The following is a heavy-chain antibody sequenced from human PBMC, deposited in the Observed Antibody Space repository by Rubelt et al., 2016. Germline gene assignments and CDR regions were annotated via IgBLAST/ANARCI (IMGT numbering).Heavy chain of an antibody. CDR1: GYSISSGYY. D-gene: IGHD2-15*01. CDR3: ARASSQWWYRAYGMDV. J-gene: IGHJ6*02. V-gene: IGHV4-38-2*02. Sequence: QVQLQESGPGLVKPSETLSLTCTVSGYSISSGYYWSWIRQPPGKGLEWIGEINHSGSTNYNPSLKIRVTISVDTSKNQFSRKLSSVTAADTAVYYCARASSQWWYRAYGMDVWGQGTTVTVSS. CDR2: INHSGST.